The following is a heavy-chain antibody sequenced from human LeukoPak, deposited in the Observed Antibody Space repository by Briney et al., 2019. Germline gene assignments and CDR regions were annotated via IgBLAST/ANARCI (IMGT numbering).Heavy chain of an antibody. D-gene: IGHD5-18*01. CDR3: ARLEPQGYGPS. J-gene: IGHJ4*02. V-gene: IGHV1-69*02. CDR1: GGTFSSYT. CDR2: IIPILGIA. Sequence: ASVKASCKASGGTFSSYTISWVRQAPGQGLEWMGRIIPILGIANYAQKFQGRVTITADKSTSTAYMELSSLRSEDTAVYYCARLEPQGYGPSWGQGTLVTVSS.